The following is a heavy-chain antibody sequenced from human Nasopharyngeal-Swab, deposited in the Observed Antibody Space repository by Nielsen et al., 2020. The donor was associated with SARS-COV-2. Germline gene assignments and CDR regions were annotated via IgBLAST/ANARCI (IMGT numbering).Heavy chain of an antibody. J-gene: IGHJ4*02. CDR1: GGSISSSSYY. D-gene: IGHD1-1*01. CDR2: IYYSGST. Sequence: SETLSLTCTVSGGSISSSSYYWGWIRQPPGKGLEWIGSIYYSGSTNYNPSLKSRVTISVDTSKNQFSLKLSSVTAADTAVYYCARGRTGTTRSLNRFDYWGQGTLVTVSS. CDR3: ARGRTGTTRSLNRFDY. V-gene: IGHV4-39*07.